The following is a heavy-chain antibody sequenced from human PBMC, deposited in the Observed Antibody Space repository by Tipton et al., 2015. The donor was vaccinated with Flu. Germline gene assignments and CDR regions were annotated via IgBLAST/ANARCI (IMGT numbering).Heavy chain of an antibody. CDR1: GGSISGFY. D-gene: IGHD3-22*01. CDR2: IYYSGST. Sequence: TLSLTCTVSGGSISGFYWSWIRQPPGKGLEWIGYIYYSGSTNYKPSLKSRVTISVDTSKNQFSLKLSSVTAADTAVYYCARDRVDSSGFIDYWGQGTLVTVSS. CDR3: ARDRVDSSGFIDY. V-gene: IGHV4-59*01. J-gene: IGHJ4*02.